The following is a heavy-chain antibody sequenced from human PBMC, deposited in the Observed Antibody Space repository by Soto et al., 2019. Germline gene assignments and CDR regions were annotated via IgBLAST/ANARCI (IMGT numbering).Heavy chain of an antibody. V-gene: IGHV3-23*01. CDR2: ISGGGGST. Sequence: EVQLLESGGGLVQPGGSLRLSCAASGFTFSSYAMSWVRQAPGKGLEWVSTISGGGGSTYYADSVKGRFTISRDNSKNTLYLQMNSLRAEDTAVYYCAKVGWLLRNPTGEDDYWGQGTLVTVSS. CDR3: AKVGWLLRNPTGEDDY. J-gene: IGHJ4*02. D-gene: IGHD3-3*01. CDR1: GFTFSSYA.